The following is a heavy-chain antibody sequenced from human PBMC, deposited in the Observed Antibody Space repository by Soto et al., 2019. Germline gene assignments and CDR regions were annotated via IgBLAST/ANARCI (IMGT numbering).Heavy chain of an antibody. CDR2: IYYSGST. CDR3: ARSYRRYCSAGSCYSYYYYYMDV. Sequence: QVQLQESGPGLVKPSETLSLTCTVSGGFISSYYWSWIRQPPGKGLEWIGYIYYSGSTNYNPSLKSRVTISVDTSKNQFSLKLSSVTAADTAVYYCARSYRRYCSAGSCYSYYYYYMDVWGKGTTVTVSS. V-gene: IGHV4-59*01. D-gene: IGHD2-15*01. J-gene: IGHJ6*03. CDR1: GGFISSYY.